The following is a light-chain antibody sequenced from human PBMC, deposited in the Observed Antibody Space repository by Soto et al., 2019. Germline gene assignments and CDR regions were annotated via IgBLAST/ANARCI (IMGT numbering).Light chain of an antibody. J-gene: IGKJ2*01. CDR1: QSVSSSY. V-gene: IGKV3-20*01. CDR3: HQYGGSPNT. Sequence: EIVLTQSPGTLSLSPGERATLSCRASQSVSSSYLAWYQQKPGQAPRLLIYGVSSRATGIPDRFSGSGSGTDFTLTISRLEPEDFAVYYCHQYGGSPNTFCQGTKLEIK. CDR2: GVS.